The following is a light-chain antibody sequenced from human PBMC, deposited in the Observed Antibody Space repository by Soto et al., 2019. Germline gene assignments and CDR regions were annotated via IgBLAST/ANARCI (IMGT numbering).Light chain of an antibody. CDR2: DAS. Sequence: EIVMTQSPATLSVSPGERATLSCRASQSVSSDLAWYQQKPGQAPRLLIDDASNRATGIPARFSGSGSGTDFTLTISSLQPEDFSVYYCQQRSNWPLITFGQGTRLEIK. CDR3: QQRSNWPLIT. CDR1: QSVSSD. J-gene: IGKJ5*01. V-gene: IGKV3-11*01.